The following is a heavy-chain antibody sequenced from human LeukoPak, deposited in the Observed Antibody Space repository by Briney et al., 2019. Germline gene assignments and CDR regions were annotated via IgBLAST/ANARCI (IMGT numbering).Heavy chain of an antibody. Sequence: PSETLSLTCAVYGGSFSGYYWSWIRQPPGKGLEWIGEINHSGSTNYNPSLKSRVTISVDTSKNQFSLKLSSVTAADTAVYYCVRRRAFDIWGQGTMVTVSS. CDR3: VRRRAFDI. CDR1: GGSFSGYY. CDR2: INHSGST. J-gene: IGHJ3*02. V-gene: IGHV4-34*01.